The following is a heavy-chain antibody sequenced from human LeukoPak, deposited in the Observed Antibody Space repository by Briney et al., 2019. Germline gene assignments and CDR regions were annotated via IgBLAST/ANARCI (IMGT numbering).Heavy chain of an antibody. V-gene: IGHV3-23*01. Sequence: PGGSLRLSCAASGFTFRTYAMSWARQAPGKGLERVSGISDGGGSTYYADSVKGRFTISRDNSKNTLYLQMNSLRAEDTAVYYCAKDHGDFWSGYFDYWGQGTLVTVSS. CDR3: AKDHGDFWSGYFDY. D-gene: IGHD3-3*01. CDR2: ISDGGGST. CDR1: GFTFRTYA. J-gene: IGHJ4*02.